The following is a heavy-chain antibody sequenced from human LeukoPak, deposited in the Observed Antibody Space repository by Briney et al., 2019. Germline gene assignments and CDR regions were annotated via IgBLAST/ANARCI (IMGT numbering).Heavy chain of an antibody. CDR3: ARGNVLRFLEWLFSAFDI. D-gene: IGHD3-3*01. CDR1: GYTFTSYD. Sequence: ASVKVSCKASGYTFTSYDINWVRQATGQGLEWMGWMNPNSGKPGYAQKFQGRVTITMNTYISNAYMELSSLRSDDTAVYYCARGNVLRFLEWLFSAFDIWGQGTMVTVSS. J-gene: IGHJ3*02. V-gene: IGHV1-8*03. CDR2: MNPNSGKP.